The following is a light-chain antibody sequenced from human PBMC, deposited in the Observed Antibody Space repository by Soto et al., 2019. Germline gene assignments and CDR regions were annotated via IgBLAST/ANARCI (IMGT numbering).Light chain of an antibody. CDR1: QSVSSSY. CDR2: GAS. J-gene: IGKJ2*01. CDR3: QQYDKSPLYT. V-gene: IGKV3-20*01. Sequence: EIVLTQSPGTLSWSPGERATLSCRASQSVSSSYLAWYQQKPGQAPRLLIYGASIRASGIPDRFSGSGSGTDFTLTISRLEPEDFAVYYCQQYDKSPLYTFGQGTKLEIK.